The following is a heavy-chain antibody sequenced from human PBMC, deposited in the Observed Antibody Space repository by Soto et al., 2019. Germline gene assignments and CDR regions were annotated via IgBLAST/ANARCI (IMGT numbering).Heavy chain of an antibody. J-gene: IGHJ4*02. Sequence: QGQLVQSGAEVKKPGASVKVSCKASGYTFTSYGISWVRQAPGQGLEWMGWISDYNGNTNYAQQLQGRVTMTTDTSTSTSYIELRSLRSDETAVYYCARDAAVGLFAYWGQGPLVTVSS. V-gene: IGHV1-18*01. CDR3: ARDAAVGLFAY. CDR2: ISDYNGNT. D-gene: IGHD1-26*01. CDR1: GYTFTSYG.